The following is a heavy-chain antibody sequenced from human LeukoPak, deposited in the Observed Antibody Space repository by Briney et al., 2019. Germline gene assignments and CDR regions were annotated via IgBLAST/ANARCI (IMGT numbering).Heavy chain of an antibody. CDR2: IYGGGST. CDR3: GRDNTIFGVAHINH. Sequence: TGGSLRLSCAASGFTVTSSYMSWVRQAPGKGLEWVSVIYGGGSTYYADSVKGRFIISRDSSRNTLYLQINSLRADDTAVYYCGRDNTIFGVAHINHWGQGTLVTVSS. J-gene: IGHJ5*02. V-gene: IGHV3-66*01. CDR1: GFTVTSSY. D-gene: IGHD3-3*01.